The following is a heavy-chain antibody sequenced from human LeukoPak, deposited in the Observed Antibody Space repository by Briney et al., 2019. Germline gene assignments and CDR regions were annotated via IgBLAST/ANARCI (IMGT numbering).Heavy chain of an antibody. V-gene: IGHV1-2*02. CDR3: ARDPPAAGSTEFDF. Sequence: ASVKVSCKASGFTFTDYYIHWVRQAPGQGLEWMGSIHPKSGGTKYAQKFQGRVTVTRDTSISAAYMELSRLTSDDAAVYYCARDPPAAGSTEFDFWGQGTLVTVSS. CDR2: IHPKSGGT. J-gene: IGHJ4*02. CDR1: GFTFTDYY. D-gene: IGHD6-13*01.